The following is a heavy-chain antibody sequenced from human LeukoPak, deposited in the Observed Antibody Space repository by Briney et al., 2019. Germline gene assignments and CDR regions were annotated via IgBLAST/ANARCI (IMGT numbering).Heavy chain of an antibody. J-gene: IGHJ4*02. CDR2: ISVYNGNT. V-gene: IGHV1-18*04. Sequence: ASVKVSCKASGYTFTNYGISWVRQAPGQGLEWMGWISVYNGNTNYAENLQGRVTVTTDTSTNTAYMELRSLRSDDTAVSYCARDLRSGSYPPPFDYWGQGTLVTVSS. CDR1: GYTFTNYG. CDR3: ARDLRSGSYPPPFDY. D-gene: IGHD6-19*01.